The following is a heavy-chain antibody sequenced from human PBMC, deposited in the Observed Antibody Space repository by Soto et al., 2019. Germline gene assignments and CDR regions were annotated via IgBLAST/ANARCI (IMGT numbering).Heavy chain of an antibody. D-gene: IGHD6-13*01. CDR1: GYTFTSYG. CDR2: ISAYNGNT. CDR3: ARERNEAAAGTRRSWDYFQH. J-gene: IGHJ1*01. V-gene: IGHV1-18*01. Sequence: ASVKVSCKASGYTFTSYGISWVRQAPGQGLEWMGWISAYNGNTNYAQKLQGRVTMTTDTSTSTAYMELRSLRSDDTAVYYCARERNEAAAGTRRSWDYFQHWGQGTLVTVSS.